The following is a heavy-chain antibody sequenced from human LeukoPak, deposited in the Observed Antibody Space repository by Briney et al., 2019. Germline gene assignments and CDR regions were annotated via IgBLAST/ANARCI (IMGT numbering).Heavy chain of an antibody. CDR2: IYTGGST. V-gene: IGHV4-4*07. D-gene: IGHD6-13*01. CDR3: ARVSSNNWYNERGAFDI. J-gene: IGHJ3*02. Sequence: PSETLSLTCTVSGGSISSYYWSWIRQPAGKGLEWIGLIYTGGSTNYNPSLKSRVTMSIDTSKKQFSLKLSSVTAADTAVYYCARVSSNNWYNERGAFDIWGQGTMVTVSS. CDR1: GGSISSYY.